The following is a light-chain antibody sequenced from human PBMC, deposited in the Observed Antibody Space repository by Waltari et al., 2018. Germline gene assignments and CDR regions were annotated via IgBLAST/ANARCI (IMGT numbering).Light chain of an antibody. J-gene: IGLJ3*02. CDR1: SSDVGSYNL. V-gene: IGLV2-23*01. Sequence: QSALTQPASVSGSPGQSITTSCTGTSSDVGSYNLVSWYQHHPGKAPKLMIYEGTQRPSVVSVRCSGSKSGDTASLTISGLQAEDEADYYCCSYVRDITWVFGGGTKLTVL. CDR2: EGT. CDR3: CSYVRDITWV.